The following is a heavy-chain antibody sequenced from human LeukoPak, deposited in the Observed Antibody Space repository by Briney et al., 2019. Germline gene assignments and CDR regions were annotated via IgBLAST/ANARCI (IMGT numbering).Heavy chain of an antibody. J-gene: IGHJ3*02. CDR3: ARRYSHNAFDI. Sequence: SVKVSCKASGGTFNSYTISWVRQAPGQGLEWMGRIIPILGIANYAQKFQGRVTITADKSTSTAYMELSSLRYEDTAVYYCARRYSHNAFDICGQGTMVTVSS. CDR1: GGTFNSYT. V-gene: IGHV1-69*02. CDR2: IIPILGIA. D-gene: IGHD5-18*01.